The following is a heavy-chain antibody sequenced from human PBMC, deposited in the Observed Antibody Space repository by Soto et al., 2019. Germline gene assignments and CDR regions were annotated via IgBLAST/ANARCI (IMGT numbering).Heavy chain of an antibody. D-gene: IGHD3-10*01. CDR1: GVTFSNYA. Sequence: LKLSCTVSGVTFSNYAMNCGRQAPVKGLEWVSSLSGSGGTTYYVDSVKGRFIISRDNSKNTLYLLMNSLRAEDTALYYCAKQRADYGSGADTFYFDSWGQGALVTVSS. CDR2: LSGSGGTT. CDR3: AKQRADYGSGADTFYFDS. V-gene: IGHV3-23*01. J-gene: IGHJ4*02.